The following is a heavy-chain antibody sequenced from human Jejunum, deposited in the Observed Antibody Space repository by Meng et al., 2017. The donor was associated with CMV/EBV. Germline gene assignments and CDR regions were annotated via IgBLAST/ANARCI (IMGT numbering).Heavy chain of an antibody. Sequence: SCDMHWVRQATGRGLEWVSLISTTDDTYYAGSVKGRFTISRGNARNSLYLQMNSLTAGDTAVYYCARDAGYSTSVGFSFYNGMDVWGQGTAVTVSS. CDR1: SCD. J-gene: IGHJ6*02. CDR3: ARDAGYSTSVGFSFYNGMDV. V-gene: IGHV3-13*01. CDR2: ISTTDDT. D-gene: IGHD6-13*01.